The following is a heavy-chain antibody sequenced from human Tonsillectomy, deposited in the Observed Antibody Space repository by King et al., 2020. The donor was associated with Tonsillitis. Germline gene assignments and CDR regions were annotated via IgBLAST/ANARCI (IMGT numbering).Heavy chain of an antibody. Sequence: VQLVESGGGLVKPGGSLRLSCAASGFTFSDFYMSWVRQAPGKRLAWISYISSSSSYTNYADSVRGRFSISRDNAKNSLYLQMNSLRADDTAVYYCARVNFGSSGLDAFDIWGQGTMVTVSS. V-gene: IGHV3-11*05. CDR3: ARVNFGSSGLDAFDI. J-gene: IGHJ3*02. D-gene: IGHD6-25*01. CDR1: GFTFSDFY. CDR2: ISSSSSYT.